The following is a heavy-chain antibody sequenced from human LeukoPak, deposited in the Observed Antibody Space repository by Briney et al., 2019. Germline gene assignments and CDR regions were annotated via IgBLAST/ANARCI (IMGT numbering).Heavy chain of an antibody. Sequence: SETLSLTCTVSGGSITNYYWSWIRQPPGEGLEWIGYVYASGATNSNPSLKSRVTISVDTSKNQFSLKLSSVTAADTAVYYCARHGKGVTYFYTFDIWGQGTVDAVSS. CDR3: ARHGKGVTYFYTFDI. CDR1: GGSITNYY. D-gene: IGHD2/OR15-2a*01. CDR2: VYASGAT. J-gene: IGHJ3*02. V-gene: IGHV4-59*08.